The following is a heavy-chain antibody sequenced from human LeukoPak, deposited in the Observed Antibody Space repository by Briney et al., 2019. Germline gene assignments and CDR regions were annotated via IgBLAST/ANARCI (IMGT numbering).Heavy chain of an antibody. V-gene: IGHV3-23*01. D-gene: IGHD2-15*01. CDR2: ISGSGGST. CDR1: GFTFSSYA. J-gene: IGHJ3*02. Sequence: GGSLRLSCAASGFTFSSYAMSWVRQAPGKGLEWVSGISGSGGSTHYADSVKDRSTISRDNSKSTLYLQMNSLRAEDTAVYYCAKETVVVVAATPDAFDIWGQGTMVTVSS. CDR3: AKETVVVVAATPDAFDI.